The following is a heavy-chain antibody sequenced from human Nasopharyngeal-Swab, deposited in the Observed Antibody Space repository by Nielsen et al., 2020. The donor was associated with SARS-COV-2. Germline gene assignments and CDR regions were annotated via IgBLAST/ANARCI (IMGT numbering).Heavy chain of an antibody. D-gene: IGHD3-10*01. CDR2: FDPEDGET. Sequence: WVRQAPGQGLEWMGGFDPEDGETIYAQKFQGRVTMTEDTSTDTAYMELRSLRSDDTAVYYCAKDGGVGLWFRDWYFDYWGQGTLVTVSS. J-gene: IGHJ4*02. CDR3: AKDGGVGLWFRDWYFDY. V-gene: IGHV1-24*01.